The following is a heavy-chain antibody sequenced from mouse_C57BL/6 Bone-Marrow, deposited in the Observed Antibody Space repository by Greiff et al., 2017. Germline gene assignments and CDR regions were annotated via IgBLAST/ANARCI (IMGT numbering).Heavy chain of an antibody. D-gene: IGHD1-1*01. CDR1: GYSITSGYY. J-gene: IGHJ4*01. CDR3: ARGYYYGSPYAMDY. V-gene: IGHV3-6*01. Sequence: EVHLVESGPGLVKPSQSLSLTCSVTGYSITSGYYWNWIRQFPGNKLEWMGYISYDGSNNYNPSLKNRISITRDTSKNQFFLKLNSVTTEDTATYYCARGYYYGSPYAMDYWGQGTSVTVSS. CDR2: ISYDGSN.